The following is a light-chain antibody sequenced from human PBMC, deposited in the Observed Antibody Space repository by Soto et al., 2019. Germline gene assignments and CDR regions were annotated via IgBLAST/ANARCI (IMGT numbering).Light chain of an antibody. CDR1: QSVRSN. CDR3: QQYSAWPLT. J-gene: IGKJ4*01. V-gene: IGKV3-15*01. CDR2: SAS. Sequence: EIVMTQSPATLSVSPGERATLFCRASQSVRSNFLAWYQQKPGQAPRLLIYSASTRASDIPARFSDSGSGTEFTLTISSLQAEDFAVYYCQQYSAWPLTFGGGTKVEIK.